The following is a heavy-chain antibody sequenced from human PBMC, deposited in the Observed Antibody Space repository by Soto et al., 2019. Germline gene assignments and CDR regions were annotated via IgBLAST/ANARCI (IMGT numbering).Heavy chain of an antibody. CDR1: GFTFGDYA. CDR2: IRSKAYGGTT. CDR3: TRGGISSGWYGDYYGMDV. J-gene: IGHJ6*02. Sequence: PGGSLRLSCTASGFTFGDYAMSWFRQAPGKGLEWVGFIRSKAYGGTTEYAASVKGRFTISRDDSKSIAYLQMNSLKTEDTAVDYCTRGGISSGWYGDYYGMDVWGQGTTVTVSS. V-gene: IGHV3-49*03. D-gene: IGHD6-19*01.